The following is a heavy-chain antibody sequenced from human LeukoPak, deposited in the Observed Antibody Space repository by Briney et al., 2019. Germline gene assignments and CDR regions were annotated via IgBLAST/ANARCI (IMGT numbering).Heavy chain of an antibody. J-gene: IGHJ4*02. V-gene: IGHV1-18*01. D-gene: IGHD6-13*01. Sequence: ASVKVSCKASGYTFTSYGISWVRQAPGQGLEWMGWISAYNGNTNYAQKLQSRVTMTTDTSTSTAYMELRSLRSDDTAVYYCARDQALNRIAAAGPAHYWGQGTLVTVSS. CDR3: ARDQALNRIAAAGPAHY. CDR2: ISAYNGNT. CDR1: GYTFTSYG.